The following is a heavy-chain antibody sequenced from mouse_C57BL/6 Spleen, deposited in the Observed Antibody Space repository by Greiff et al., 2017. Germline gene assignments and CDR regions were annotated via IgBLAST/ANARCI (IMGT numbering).Heavy chain of an antibody. CDR1: GFTFSDYG. CDR3: ASLYGSGGD. CDR2: ISSGSSTI. V-gene: IGHV5-17*01. J-gene: IGHJ2*01. Sequence: DVKLVESGGGLVKPGGSLKLSCAASGFTFSDYGMHWVRQAPEKGLEWVAYISSGSSTIYYEATVKGRFTISRDNAKNTLFLKMTSLSSEDTAMYYCASLYGSGGDWGQGTTLTVSS. D-gene: IGHD1-1*01.